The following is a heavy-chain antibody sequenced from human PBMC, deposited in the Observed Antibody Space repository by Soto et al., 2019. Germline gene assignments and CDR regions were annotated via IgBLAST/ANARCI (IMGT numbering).Heavy chain of an antibody. J-gene: IGHJ4*02. CDR3: ERGPTLQLYCSSTSCYDGFDY. D-gene: IGHD2-2*01. CDR1: GFTFSSYA. V-gene: IGHV3-30-3*01. CDR2: ISYDGSNK. Sequence: QPGGSLRLSCAASGFTFSSYAMHWVRQAPGKGLEWVAVISYDGSNKYYADSVKGRFTISRDNSKNTLYLQMNSLRAEDTAVYYCERGPTLQLYCSSTSCYDGFDYWGQETLVTVSS.